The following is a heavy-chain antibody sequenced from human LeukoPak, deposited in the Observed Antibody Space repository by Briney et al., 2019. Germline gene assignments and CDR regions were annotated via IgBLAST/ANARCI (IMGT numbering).Heavy chain of an antibody. V-gene: IGHV3-21*01. CDR1: GFTFSSYS. J-gene: IGHJ3*02. CDR2: ISSSSSYI. D-gene: IGHD1-26*01. CDR3: ASGRSDAFDI. Sequence: GGSLRLSCAASGFTFSSYSMNWVRQAPGKGLEWVSSISSSSSYIYYADSVKGRFTISRDTAKNSLYLQMNSLRAEDTAVYYCASGRSDAFDIWGQGTMVTVSS.